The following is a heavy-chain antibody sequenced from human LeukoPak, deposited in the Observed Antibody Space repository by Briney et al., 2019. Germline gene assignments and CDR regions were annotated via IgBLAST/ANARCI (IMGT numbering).Heavy chain of an antibody. D-gene: IGHD6-13*01. V-gene: IGHV1-18*01. CDR2: ISANTGKT. CDR1: GYTFATYG. J-gene: IGHJ4*02. CDR3: AKVAGDRMDY. Sequence: ASVKVSCKAPGYTFATYGFCWVRQAPGHGLEWMGWISANTGKTDYARKFQGRVTMTTDTSTSTAYMELRSLRPDDEAVYYCAKVAGDRMDYWGQGTLLTVSS.